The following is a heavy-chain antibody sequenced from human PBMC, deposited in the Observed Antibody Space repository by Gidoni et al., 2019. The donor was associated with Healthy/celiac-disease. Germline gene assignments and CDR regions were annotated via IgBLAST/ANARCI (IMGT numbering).Heavy chain of an antibody. V-gene: IGHV1-2*04. D-gene: IGHD6-19*01. J-gene: IGHJ6*02. CDR3: ARAIAVAGTPYGMYV. CDR1: GYTFTGYY. Sequence: QVQMVQSGAEVKKPGASVKVSCRASGYTFTGYYRHLGRQAPGQGLVWIGWIYPNRGGTTYAQKFQCWVTMTRDTSISTAYMELSRLRSDDTAVYYCARAIAVAGTPYGMYVWVQGTTVTVSS. CDR2: IYPNRGGT.